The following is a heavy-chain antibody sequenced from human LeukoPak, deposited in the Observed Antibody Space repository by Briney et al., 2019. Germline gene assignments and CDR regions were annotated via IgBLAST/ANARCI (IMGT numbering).Heavy chain of an antibody. CDR2: ISFNGGST. V-gene: IGHV3-64*01. D-gene: IGHD1-14*01. CDR1: GFTFSSYA. Sequence: GGSLRLSCAASGFTFSSYAMHWVRQAPGKGLEYVSGISFNGGSTYHANSVKGRFTISRDNSKNTLYLQMNSLRAEDTAVYYCAKAEGGYYYYGMDVWGQGTTVTVSS. CDR3: AKAEGGYYYYGMDV. J-gene: IGHJ6*02.